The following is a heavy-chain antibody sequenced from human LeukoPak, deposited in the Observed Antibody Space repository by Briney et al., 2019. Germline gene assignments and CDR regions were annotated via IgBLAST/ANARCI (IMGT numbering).Heavy chain of an antibody. J-gene: IGHJ3*02. CDR1: GGSISSFY. CDR2: LYTSGSA. CDR3: ARDKDFWSGGFDI. D-gene: IGHD3-3*01. Sequence: PSETLSLTCTVSGGSISSFYWSWIRQPAGTGLEWIGRLYTSGSASYNPSLKSRVTISVDTSKNQFSLKLTSVIVADTALYYCARDKDFWSGGFDIWGQGTMVSVSS. V-gene: IGHV4-4*07.